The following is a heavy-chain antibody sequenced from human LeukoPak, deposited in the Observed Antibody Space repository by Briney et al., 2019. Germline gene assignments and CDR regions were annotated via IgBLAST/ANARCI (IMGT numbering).Heavy chain of an antibody. Sequence: GGSLRLSCAASGITVSRNYMSWVRQPPGKGLEWVSVVYIGGDTYYADSVKGRLTISRDNSKNTLYLQMNSLRAEDTAVYYCASGPWDFDFWGQGTQVTVSS. CDR2: VYIGGDT. V-gene: IGHV3-66*01. CDR1: GITVSRNY. J-gene: IGHJ4*02. CDR3: ASGPWDFDF. D-gene: IGHD3-16*01.